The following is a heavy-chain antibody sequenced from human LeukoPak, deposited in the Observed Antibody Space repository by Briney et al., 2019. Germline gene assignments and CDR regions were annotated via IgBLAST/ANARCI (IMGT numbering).Heavy chain of an antibody. V-gene: IGHV1-69*13. J-gene: IGHJ3*02. D-gene: IGHD1-26*01. CDR3: ARGRIVGATPDAFDI. CDR1: GGTFSSYA. CDR2: IIPIFGTA. Sequence: RASVKVSCKASGGTFSSYAISWVRQAPGQGLEWMGGIIPIFGTANYAQKFQGRVTITADESTSTAYMELSSLRSEDTAVYYCARGRIVGATPDAFDIWGQGTMVTVSS.